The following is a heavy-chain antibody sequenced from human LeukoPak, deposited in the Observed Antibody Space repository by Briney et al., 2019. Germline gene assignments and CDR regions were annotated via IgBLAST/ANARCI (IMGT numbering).Heavy chain of an antibody. J-gene: IGHJ2*01. CDR1: GFTFEDYA. CDR3: AKDILATVTTDWYFDL. CDR2: IGWNSGSI. Sequence: GGSLRLSCAASGFTFEDYAMHWVRQAPGKGLEWVSGIGWNSGSIGYSDSVKGRFTISRDNAKNSLYLQMNSLRAEDTALYYCAKDILATVTTDWYFDLWGRGTLVTVSS. D-gene: IGHD4-17*01. V-gene: IGHV3-9*01.